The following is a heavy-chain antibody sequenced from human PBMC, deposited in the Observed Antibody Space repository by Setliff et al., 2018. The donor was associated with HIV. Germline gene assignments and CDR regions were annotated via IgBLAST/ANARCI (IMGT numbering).Heavy chain of an antibody. D-gene: IGHD6-19*01. V-gene: IGHV3-9*01. CDR2: ISWNSGRI. CDR1: GFTFDDYA. CDR3: AKDLGGGWSLFDY. Sequence: GGSLRLSCAVSGFTFDDYAMHWVRQVPGKGLEWVSSISWNSGRIGYADSVKGRFTISRDNAKNSLYLQMDSLRAEDTALYYCAKDLGGGWSLFDYWGQGTLVTVSS. J-gene: IGHJ4*02.